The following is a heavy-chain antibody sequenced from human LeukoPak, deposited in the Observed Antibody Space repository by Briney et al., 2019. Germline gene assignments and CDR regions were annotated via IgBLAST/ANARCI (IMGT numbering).Heavy chain of an antibody. CDR1: GGSISSYY. CDR3: ARTHEYFDY. V-gene: IGHV4-59*01. CDR2: IYYSGST. Sequence: SETLSLNCTVSGGSISSYYWSWIRQPPGKGLEWIGYIYYSGSTNYNPSLKSRFTISVDTSKNQFSLKLSSVTAADTAVYYCARTHEYFDYWGQGTLVTVSS. J-gene: IGHJ4*02.